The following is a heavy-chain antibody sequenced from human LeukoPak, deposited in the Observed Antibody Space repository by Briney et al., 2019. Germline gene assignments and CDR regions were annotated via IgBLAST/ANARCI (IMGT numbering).Heavy chain of an antibody. CDR1: GFTFSTYA. D-gene: IGHD2-15*01. V-gene: IGHV3-23*01. CDR3: AKDRIALYYFDY. J-gene: IGHJ4*02. Sequence: PGGSLRLSCAASGFTFSTYAMSWVRQAPGEGLEWVSAISGSGGSTNYADSVKGRVTVSRDNSKSTLYLQMNSLRAEDTAVYYCAKDRIALYYFDYWGQGTLVTVSS. CDR2: ISGSGGST.